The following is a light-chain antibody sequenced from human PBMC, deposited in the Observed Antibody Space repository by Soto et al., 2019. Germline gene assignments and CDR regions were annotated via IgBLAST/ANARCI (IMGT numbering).Light chain of an antibody. J-gene: IGLJ1*01. Sequence: QSALTQPRSVSGSPGQSVTISCTGTSSDVGGYNYVSWYQQHPGKAPKLMIYDVSKRPSGVPDRFSGSKSGNTASLTTSGLQAEDEADYYCCSYAGSYIYVFGTGTKLTVL. V-gene: IGLV2-11*01. CDR2: DVS. CDR1: SSDVGGYNY. CDR3: CSYAGSYIYV.